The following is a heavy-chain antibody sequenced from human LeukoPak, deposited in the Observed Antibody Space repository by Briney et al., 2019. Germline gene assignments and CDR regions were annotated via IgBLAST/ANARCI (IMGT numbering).Heavy chain of an antibody. CDR1: GFTFSSYA. CDR3: AREVTMVRGVMEGRWFDP. V-gene: IGHV3-64*01. Sequence: GGSLRLSCAASGFTFSSYAMHWVRQAPGKGLEYVSAISSNWGSTYYANSVKVRFTISRDNYNNKVYLQMCSLRAEDMAVYYCAREVTMVRGVMEGRWFDPWGQGTLVTVSS. J-gene: IGHJ5*02. CDR2: ISSNWGST. D-gene: IGHD3-10*01.